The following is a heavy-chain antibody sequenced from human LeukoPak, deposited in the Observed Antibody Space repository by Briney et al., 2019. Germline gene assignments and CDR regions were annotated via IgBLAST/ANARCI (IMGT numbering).Heavy chain of an antibody. CDR1: GFTFGSYS. D-gene: IGHD3-10*01. J-gene: IGHJ3*02. CDR3: AEVRSSASDI. Sequence: GGSLRLSCAASGFTFGSYSMNWVRQAPGKGLEWISYISGSSSAIYYADSVKGRFTISRDNAKNSLYLQMNSLRDEDTAVYNCAEVRSSASDIWVQGTMVTVSS. V-gene: IGHV3-48*02. CDR2: ISGSSSAI.